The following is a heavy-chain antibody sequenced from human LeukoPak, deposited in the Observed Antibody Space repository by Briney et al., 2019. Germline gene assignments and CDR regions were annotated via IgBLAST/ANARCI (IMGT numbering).Heavy chain of an antibody. Sequence: SETLSLTCTVSGGSISSYYWSWIRQPPGKGLEWIGEINHSGSTNYNPSLKSRVTISVDTSKNQFSLKLSSVTAADTAVYYCATRTSRGYSYGTALGYWGQGTLVTVSS. J-gene: IGHJ4*02. V-gene: IGHV4-34*01. CDR2: INHSGST. D-gene: IGHD5-18*01. CDR1: GGSISSYY. CDR3: ATRTSRGYSYGTALGY.